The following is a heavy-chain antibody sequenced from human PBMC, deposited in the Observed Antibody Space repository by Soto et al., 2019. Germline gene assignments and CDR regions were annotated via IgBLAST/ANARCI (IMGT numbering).Heavy chain of an antibody. CDR3: ARLPAVLLWFGELYWFDP. J-gene: IGHJ5*02. CDR1: GGSISSSSYY. D-gene: IGHD3-10*01. V-gene: IGHV4-39*01. Sequence: SETLSLTCTVSGGSISSSSYYWGWIRQPPGKGLEWIGSIYYSGSTYYNPSLKSRVTISVDTSKNQFSLKLSSVTAADTAVYYCARLPAVLLWFGELYWFDPCGQGTLVTVSS. CDR2: IYYSGST.